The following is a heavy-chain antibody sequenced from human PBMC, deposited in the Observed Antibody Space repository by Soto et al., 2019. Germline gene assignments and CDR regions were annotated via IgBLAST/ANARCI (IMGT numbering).Heavy chain of an antibody. CDR2: IYYSGST. J-gene: IGHJ6*02. Sequence: PSETLSLTCAVSGGSVSSGSYYWSWIRQPPGKGLEWIGHIYYSGSTNYNPSLKSRVTISVDTSKNQFSLKLSSVTAADTAVYYCASGAVAGIYYYYGMDVWGQGTTVTVSS. V-gene: IGHV4-61*01. CDR3: ASGAVAGIYYYYGMDV. CDR1: GGSVSSGSYY. D-gene: IGHD6-19*01.